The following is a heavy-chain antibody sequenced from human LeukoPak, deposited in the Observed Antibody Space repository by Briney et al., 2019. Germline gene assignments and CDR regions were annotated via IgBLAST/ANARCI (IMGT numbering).Heavy chain of an antibody. Sequence: PGRSLRLSCAASGFTFSSYAMHWVRQAPGKGLEWVAVISYDGSNKYYADSVKGRFTISRDNSKNTLYLQMNSLRAEDTAVYYCARGSGGYTNWGQGTLVTVSS. CDR2: ISYDGSNK. J-gene: IGHJ4*02. D-gene: IGHD3-16*02. CDR3: ARGSGGYTN. CDR1: GFTFSSYA. V-gene: IGHV3-30*04.